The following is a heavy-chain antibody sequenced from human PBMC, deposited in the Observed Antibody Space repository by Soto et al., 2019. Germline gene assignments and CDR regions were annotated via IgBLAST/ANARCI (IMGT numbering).Heavy chain of an antibody. CDR3: ARDQIGSGNYYPRYFAY. CDR1: GGSINSRYW. CDR2: IYHSGST. V-gene: IGHV4-4*02. Sequence: SETLSLTCAVSGGSINSRYWWSWVRQSPGKGLEWIGEIYHSGSTNYNPSLKSRVTISVDKSKNQFSLNLSSVTAADTAVYYCARDQIGSGNYYPRYFAYWGQGTLVPVSS. J-gene: IGHJ4*02. D-gene: IGHD3-10*01.